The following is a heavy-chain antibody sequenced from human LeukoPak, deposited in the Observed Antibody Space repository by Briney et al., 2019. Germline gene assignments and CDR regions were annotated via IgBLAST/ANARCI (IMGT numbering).Heavy chain of an antibody. J-gene: IGHJ5*02. D-gene: IGHD3-22*01. CDR3: ARAYYDSSGYYYVRWFDP. Sequence: PSETLSPTCTVLVGSISSYYWSWIRQPPGKGLEWIGYIYYSGSTKYNPSLKSRVTTPADTSKNQFSLKLSSVTAADTAVYYCARAYYDSSGYYYVRWFDPWGQGTLVTV. V-gene: IGHV4-59*01. CDR1: VGSISSYY. CDR2: IYYSGST.